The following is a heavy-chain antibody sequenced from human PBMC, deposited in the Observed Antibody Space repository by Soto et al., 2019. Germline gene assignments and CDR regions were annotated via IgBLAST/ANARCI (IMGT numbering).Heavy chain of an antibody. CDR2: IYYSGNA. CDR3: ARRGSGGEFYYYYYGVDV. Sequence: PSETLSLTCTVSGGSISSGSYYWGWVRQPPGKWLEWIGSIYYSGNAYYNPSLKSRVAVSVDTSKNQFSLKLSSVTAADTAVYYCARRGSGGEFYYYYYGVDVWGQGTTVTVSS. V-gene: IGHV4-39*01. D-gene: IGHD5-12*01. CDR1: GGSISSGSYY. J-gene: IGHJ6*02.